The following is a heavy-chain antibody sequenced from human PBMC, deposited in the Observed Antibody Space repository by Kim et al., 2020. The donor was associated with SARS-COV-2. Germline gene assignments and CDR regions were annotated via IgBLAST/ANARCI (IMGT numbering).Heavy chain of an antibody. CDR3: ARAPYRLRAFDI. V-gene: IGHV3-30-3*01. CDR1: GFTFSSYA. J-gene: IGHJ3*02. Sequence: GGSLRLSCAASGFTFSSYAMHWVRQAPGKGLEWVAVISYDGSNKYYADSVKGRFTISRVNSKNTLYLQMNSLRAEDTAVYYCARAPYRLRAFDIWGQGTMVTVSS. CDR2: ISYDGSNK. D-gene: IGHD4-4*01.